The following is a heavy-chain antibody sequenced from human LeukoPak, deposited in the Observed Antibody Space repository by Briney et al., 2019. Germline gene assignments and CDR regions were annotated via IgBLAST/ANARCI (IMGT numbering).Heavy chain of an antibody. V-gene: IGHV1-2*02. CDR2: INPNSGGT. CDR1: GYTFTGYY. Sequence: ASVKVSCTASGYTFTGYYMHWVRQAPGQGLEWMGWINPNSGGTNYAQKFQGRVTMTRDMSISTAYMELSRLRSDDTAVYYCARVPDYYYYGMDVWGQGTTVTVSS. J-gene: IGHJ6*02. CDR3: ARVPDYYYYGMDV. D-gene: IGHD1-1*01.